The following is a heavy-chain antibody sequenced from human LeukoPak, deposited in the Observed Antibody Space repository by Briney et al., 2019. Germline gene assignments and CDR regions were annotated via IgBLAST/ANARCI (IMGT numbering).Heavy chain of an antibody. CDR1: GYSISSGYY. J-gene: IGHJ4*02. V-gene: IGHV4-38-2*01. CDR3: ARPYYYDSSGYLF. CDR2: IYHSGST. Sequence: SETLSLTCAVSGYSISSGYYWGWIRQPPGKGLEWIGSIYHSGSTYYNPSLKSRVTISVDTSKNQFSLKLSSVTAADTAVYYCARPYYYDSSGYLFWGQGTPVTVSS. D-gene: IGHD3-22*01.